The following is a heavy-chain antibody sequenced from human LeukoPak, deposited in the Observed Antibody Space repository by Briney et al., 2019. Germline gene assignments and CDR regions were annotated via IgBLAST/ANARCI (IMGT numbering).Heavy chain of an antibody. D-gene: IGHD4-11*01. CDR3: ARDVQGSNYEGNWFDP. CDR1: GGSISSGGYY. Sequence: SETLSLTCTVSGGSISSGGYYWSWIRQHPGKGLEWIGYIYYSGSTYYNPSLKSRVTLSVDTSKNQFSLKLSSVTAADTAVYYCARDVQGSNYEGNWFDPWGQGTLVTVSS. CDR2: IYYSGST. V-gene: IGHV4-31*03. J-gene: IGHJ5*02.